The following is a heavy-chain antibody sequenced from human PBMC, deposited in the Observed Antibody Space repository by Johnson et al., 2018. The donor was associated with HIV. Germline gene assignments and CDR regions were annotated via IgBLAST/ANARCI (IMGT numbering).Heavy chain of an antibody. D-gene: IGHD5-24*01. CDR1: GFTFDDYG. CDR2: ISGSGGST. CDR3: ARGMARIAFDI. Sequence: VQLVESGGGVVRPGGSLRLSCAASGFTFDDYGMSWVRQAPGKGLEWVSAISGSGGSTYYADSVKGRFTISRDNSKNTLYLQMNSLRAEDTAVYYCARGMARIAFDIWGQGTMGTVSS. V-gene: IGHV3-23*04. J-gene: IGHJ3*02.